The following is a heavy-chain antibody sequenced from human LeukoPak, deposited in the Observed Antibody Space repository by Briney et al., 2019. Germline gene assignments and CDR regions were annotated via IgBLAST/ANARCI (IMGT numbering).Heavy chain of an antibody. V-gene: IGHV4-59*01. D-gene: IGHD4-11*01. CDR2: IYYSGST. CDR3: ARGHYKEYFDY. Sequence: SETLSLTCTVSGGSISSYYWSWIRQPPGKGLEWIGYIYYSGSTNYKPSLKSRVTISVDTSKNQFSLKLSSVTAADTAVYYCARGHYKEYFDYWGQGTLVTVSS. J-gene: IGHJ4*02. CDR1: GGSISSYY.